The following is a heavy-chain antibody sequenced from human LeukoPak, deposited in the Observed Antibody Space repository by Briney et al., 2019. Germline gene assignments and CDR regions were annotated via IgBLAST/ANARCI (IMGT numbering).Heavy chain of an antibody. J-gene: IGHJ4*02. Sequence: PSETLSLTCTVSGGSISITSYYWGWIRQPPGKGLEWIGSMYSSGSTNYNPSLKSRVTISVDTSKNQFSLKLSSVTAADTAVYYCARANRVSLYYFDYWGQGTLVTVSS. CDR3: ARANRVSLYYFDY. D-gene: IGHD5/OR15-5a*01. CDR1: GGSISITSYY. V-gene: IGHV4-39*07. CDR2: MYSSGST.